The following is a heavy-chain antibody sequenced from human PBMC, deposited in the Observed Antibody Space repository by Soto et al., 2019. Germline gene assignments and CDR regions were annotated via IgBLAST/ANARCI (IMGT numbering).Heavy chain of an antibody. CDR1: GYSFTSYW. CDR3: ARLPLAAAYSDANS. D-gene: IGHD6-13*01. CDR2: IDPSDSYT. V-gene: IGHV5-10-1*01. Sequence: GESLKISCKASGYSFTSYWITWVRQMPGKGLEWMGRIDPSDSYTNYSPSFQGHVTISADKSISTAYLQWSSLKASDTAIYCCARLPLAAAYSDANSWGQGTLVTVSS. J-gene: IGHJ4*02.